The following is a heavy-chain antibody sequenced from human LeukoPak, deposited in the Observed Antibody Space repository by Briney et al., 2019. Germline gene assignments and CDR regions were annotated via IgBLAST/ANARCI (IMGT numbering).Heavy chain of an antibody. Sequence: GRSLRLSCAASGFTSSSYAMHWVRQAPGKGLEWVAVISYDGSNKYYADSVKGRFTISRDNSKNTLYLQMNSLRAEDTAVYYCARGDTMVRGVTGAFDIWGQGTMVTVSS. CDR2: ISYDGSNK. CDR1: GFTSSSYA. CDR3: ARGDTMVRGVTGAFDI. J-gene: IGHJ3*02. D-gene: IGHD3-10*01. V-gene: IGHV3-30*04.